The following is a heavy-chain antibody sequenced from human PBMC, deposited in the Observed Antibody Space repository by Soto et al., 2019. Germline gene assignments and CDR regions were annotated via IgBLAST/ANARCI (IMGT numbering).Heavy chain of an antibody. Sequence: QITLKESGPTLVKPTQTLTLTCTFSGFSLSTSGVGVGWIRQPPGKALEWLALSYWDEDKRYSPSLKSRLTITKDTSKKQVVLTMTYMDPVDTATYYCAHRPSYCSGGSCYSGFDYWGQGTLVTVSS. J-gene: IGHJ4*02. D-gene: IGHD2-15*01. CDR3: AHRPSYCSGGSCYSGFDY. CDR2: SYWDEDK. CDR1: GFSLSTSGVG. V-gene: IGHV2-5*02.